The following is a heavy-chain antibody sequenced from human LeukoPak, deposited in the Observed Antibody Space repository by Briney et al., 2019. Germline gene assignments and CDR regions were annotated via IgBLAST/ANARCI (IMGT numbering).Heavy chain of an antibody. J-gene: IGHJ4*02. V-gene: IGHV4-4*07. Sequence: SETLSLTCTVSGASISGYYWTWIRQPAGKGLEWIGRFHFSGSINYNPSLKSRVTLSADTSKNQFSLKLSSVTAADTAVYYCARQRDLQQLAPFDYWGQGTLVTVSS. D-gene: IGHD6-13*01. CDR2: FHFSGSI. CDR3: ARQRDLQQLAPFDY. CDR1: GASISGYY.